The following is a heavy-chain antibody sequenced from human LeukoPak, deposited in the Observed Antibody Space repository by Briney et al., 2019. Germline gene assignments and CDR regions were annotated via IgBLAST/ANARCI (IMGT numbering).Heavy chain of an antibody. CDR3: ARVADYTLFDY. D-gene: IGHD2-2*02. CDR1: GYTFTSYD. Sequence: ASVKVSCKASGYTFTSYDINWVRQATGQGPEWMGWMNPNSGNTGYARKFQGRVTITRNTSISTAYMELSSLRSEDTAVYYCARVADYTLFDYWGQGTLVTVSS. CDR2: MNPNSGNT. J-gene: IGHJ4*02. V-gene: IGHV1-8*03.